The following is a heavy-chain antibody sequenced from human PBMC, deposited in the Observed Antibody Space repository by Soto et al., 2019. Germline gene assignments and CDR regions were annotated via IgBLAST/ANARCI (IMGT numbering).Heavy chain of an antibody. J-gene: IGHJ6*02. V-gene: IGHV1-69*13. CDR1: GGTFSSYA. CDR2: IIPIFGTA. D-gene: IGHD5-12*01. Sequence: EASVKVSCKASGGTFSSYAISWVRQAPGQGLEWMGGIIPIFGTANYAQKFQGRVTITADESTSTAYMELSSLRSEDTAVYYCASEPEWGLRYGDVWGQGTTVTVSS. CDR3: ASEPEWGLRYGDV.